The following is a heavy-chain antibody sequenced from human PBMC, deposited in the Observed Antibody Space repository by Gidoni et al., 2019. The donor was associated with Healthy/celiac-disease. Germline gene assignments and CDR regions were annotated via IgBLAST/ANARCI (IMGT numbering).Heavy chain of an antibody. J-gene: IGHJ4*02. CDR2: ISSSSSYI. Sequence: EEQLVESGVGLVKPGGSRRPSCAASGFTFSSYSMTGVRQAAGKGLEWVSYISSSSSYIYYADSVNGRFSISRDNAKNSLYLQMNSLRAEDTAVYYCASVCDYIWGSYRLLGCFDYWGQGTLVTVSS. D-gene: IGHD3-16*02. V-gene: IGHV3-21*05. CDR1: GFTFSSYS. CDR3: ASVCDYIWGSYRLLGCFDY.